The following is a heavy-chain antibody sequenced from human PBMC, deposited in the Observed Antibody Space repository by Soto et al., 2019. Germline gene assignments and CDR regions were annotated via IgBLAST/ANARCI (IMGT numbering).Heavy chain of an antibody. CDR2: ISHNGSDK. CDR1: GLTFSDYA. V-gene: IGHV3-30*18. J-gene: IGHJ4*01. CDR3: AKGRLQLTASVEFDY. D-gene: IGHD1-20*01. Sequence: QVQLVESGGGVVQPGRSLRLSCEVSGLTFSDYAMHWVRQAPGEGLEWVAAISHNGSDKYHAASVKGRFTISRDNSKNTLFLQVDSLRPEDTAVYYCAKGRLQLTASVEFDYWGHGTLVTVSS.